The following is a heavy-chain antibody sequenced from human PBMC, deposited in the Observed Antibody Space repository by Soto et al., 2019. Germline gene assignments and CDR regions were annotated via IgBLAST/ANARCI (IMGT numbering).Heavy chain of an antibody. D-gene: IGHD3-10*01. J-gene: IGHJ6*02. CDR2: IYSGGST. Sequence: GGSLRLSCAASGFTVSSNYMSWVRQAPGKGLEWVSVIYSGGSTYYADSVKGRFTISRDNSKNTLYLQMNSLRAEDTAVYYCARELIDGELLECGMDVWGQGTTVTVSS. CDR3: ARELIDGELLECGMDV. V-gene: IGHV3-53*01. CDR1: GFTVSSNY.